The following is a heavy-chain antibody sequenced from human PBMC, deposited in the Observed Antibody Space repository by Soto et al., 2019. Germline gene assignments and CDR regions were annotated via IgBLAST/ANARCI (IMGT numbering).Heavy chain of an antibody. V-gene: IGHV3-23*01. CDR2: ISGRGGST. CDR3: AKDRQVDGIWTFDY. CDR1: GFTFSSYA. Sequence: GGSLRLSCAASGFTFSSYAMSWVRQAPGKGLEWVSAISGRGGSTYYADSVKGRFTISRDNSENTLFLQMDSLRAEDTAVYYCAKDRQVDGIWTFDYWGQGTPVTVSS. D-gene: IGHD3-9*01. J-gene: IGHJ4*02.